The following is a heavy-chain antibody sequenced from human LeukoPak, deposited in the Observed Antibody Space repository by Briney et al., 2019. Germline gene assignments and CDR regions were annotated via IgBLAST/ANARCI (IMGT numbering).Heavy chain of an antibody. J-gene: IGHJ3*02. CDR1: GGTFSSYA. D-gene: IGHD5-18*01. V-gene: IGHV1-69*05. CDR3: AGGEIQLWLNHGAFDI. CDR2: IIPIFGTA. Sequence: SVKVSCKASGGTFSSYAISWVRQAPGQGLEWMGRIIPIFGTANYAQKFQGRVTITTDESTSTAYMELSSLRSEDTAVYYCAGGEIQLWLNHGAFDIWGQGTMVTVSS.